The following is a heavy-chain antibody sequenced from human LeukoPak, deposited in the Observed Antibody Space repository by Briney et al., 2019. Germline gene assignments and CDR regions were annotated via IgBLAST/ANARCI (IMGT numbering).Heavy chain of an antibody. D-gene: IGHD3-3*01. CDR1: GYTFTSYD. J-gene: IGHJ6*02. V-gene: IGHV1-8*01. CDR3: ARARNLEWLLSYYYYGMDV. CDR2: MNPNSGNT. Sequence: ASVKVSCKASGYTFTSYDINWVRQATGQGLEWMGWMNPNSGNTGYAQKFQGRVTMTRNTSISTAYMGLSCLRSEDTAVYYCARARNLEWLLSYYYYGMDVWGQGTTVTVSS.